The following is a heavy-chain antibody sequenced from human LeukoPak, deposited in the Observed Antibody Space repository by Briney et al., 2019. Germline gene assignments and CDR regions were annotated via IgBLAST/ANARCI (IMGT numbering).Heavy chain of an antibody. Sequence: GRSLRLSCAASGFTFSSYGMHWVRQAPGKGLEWVAVIWYDGSNKYYADSVKGRFTISRDNSKNTLYLQINSLRAEDTAVYYCARDPDSSGWYYFDYWGQGTLVTVSS. CDR1: GFTFSSYG. J-gene: IGHJ4*02. V-gene: IGHV3-33*01. CDR3: ARDPDSSGWYYFDY. D-gene: IGHD6-19*01. CDR2: IWYDGSNK.